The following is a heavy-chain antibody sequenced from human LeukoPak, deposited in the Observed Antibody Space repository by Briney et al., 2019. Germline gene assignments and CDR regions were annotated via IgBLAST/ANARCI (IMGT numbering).Heavy chain of an antibody. CDR3: ARDSGGWSFDY. V-gene: IGHV4-39*07. J-gene: IGHJ4*02. CDR1: GGSISSSSYY. Sequence: SETLSLTCTVSGGSISSSSYYWGWIRQPPGKGLEWIGSIYYSGSTYYNSSLKSRVTISVDTSKNQFSLKLSSVTAADTAVYYCARDSGGWSFDYWGQGTLVTVSS. CDR2: IYYSGST. D-gene: IGHD6-19*01.